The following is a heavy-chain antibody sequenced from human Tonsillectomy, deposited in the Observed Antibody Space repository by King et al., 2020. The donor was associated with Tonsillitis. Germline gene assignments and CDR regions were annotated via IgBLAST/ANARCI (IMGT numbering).Heavy chain of an antibody. CDR2: IGTAGDT. D-gene: IGHD6-13*01. V-gene: IGHV3-13*01. Sequence: VQLVESGGGLVQPGGSLRLSCAASGFTFSSYDMHWVRQATGKGLEGVSVIGTAGDTYYPGSVKGRFTISRENAKNSLYLQMNTLRAGGTALYYCARGIAGYYYYYAMDVWGHGPTVTVSS. J-gene: IGHJ6*02. CDR1: GFTFSSYD. CDR3: ARGIAGYYYYYAMDV.